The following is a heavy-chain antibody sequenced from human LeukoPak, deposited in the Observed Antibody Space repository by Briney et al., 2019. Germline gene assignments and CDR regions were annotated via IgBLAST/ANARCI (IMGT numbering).Heavy chain of an antibody. CDR1: GFTFSSYS. J-gene: IGHJ4*02. CDR2: IISSSSYI. Sequence: GGSLRLSCAASGFTFSSYSMNWVRQAPGKGLEWVSSIISSSSYIYYADSVKGRFTISRDNAKNSLYLQMNSLRAEDTAVYYCARGRGDSSGPGYDYWGQGTLVTVSS. V-gene: IGHV3-21*01. CDR3: ARGRGDSSGPGYDY. D-gene: IGHD3-22*01.